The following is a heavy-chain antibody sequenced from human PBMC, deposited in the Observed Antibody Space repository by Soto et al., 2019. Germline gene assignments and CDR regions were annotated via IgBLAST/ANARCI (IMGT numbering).Heavy chain of an antibody. CDR1: GGTFGSYG. Sequence: SVKVSCKASGGTFGSYGISWVRQAPGQGLEWLGGIIPIVDTTNHAQKFQGRVTFIADESTTTVHMELSSLKFEDTAVYYCAREGAITQSMDQWGQGTLVTVSS. CDR3: AREGAITQSMDQ. CDR2: IIPIVDTT. V-gene: IGHV1-69*13. D-gene: IGHD2-2*01. J-gene: IGHJ4*02.